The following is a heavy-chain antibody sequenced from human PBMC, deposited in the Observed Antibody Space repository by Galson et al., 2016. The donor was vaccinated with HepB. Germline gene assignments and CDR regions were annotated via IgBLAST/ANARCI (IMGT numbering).Heavy chain of an antibody. D-gene: IGHD6-25*01. V-gene: IGHV3-30*03. CDR3: AREAADDFDTSGYFDY. CDR1: GFTLSTNW. J-gene: IGHJ4*02. CDR2: ISYDGSKQ. Sequence: SLRLSCAASGFTLSTNWMHWVRQAPGKGLEWLAVISYDGSKQYYADSVKGRFTISRDNSKSTLFLQMNGLRVDDTALYYCAREAADDFDTSGYFDYWGQGTLVTVSS.